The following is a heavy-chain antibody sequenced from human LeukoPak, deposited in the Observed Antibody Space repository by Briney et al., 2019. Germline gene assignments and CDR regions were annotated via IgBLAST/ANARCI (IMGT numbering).Heavy chain of an antibody. CDR2: ISGSGGST. V-gene: IGHV3-23*01. D-gene: IGHD6-6*01. CDR1: GFTFSSYA. Sequence: PGGSLRLSCAASGFTFSSYAMSWVRQAPGKGLEWLSGISGSGGSTFYADSVKGRFTISRDNSKNTLYLQMNSLRAEDTAVYYCAKELYSSSSGLNYWGQGTLVTVSS. J-gene: IGHJ4*02. CDR3: AKELYSSSSGLNY.